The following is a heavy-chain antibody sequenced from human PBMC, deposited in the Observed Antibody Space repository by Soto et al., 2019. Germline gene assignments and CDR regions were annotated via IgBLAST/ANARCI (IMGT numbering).Heavy chain of an antibody. J-gene: IGHJ4*02. CDR1: AGSFSGYY. Sequence: SETLCLTCAVYAGSFSGYYWSWIRQPPGKGLEWIGEINHSGSTNYNPSLKSRVTISVDTSKNQFSLKLSSVTAADTAVYYCGRRVGGFDYWGQGTLVTVSS. D-gene: IGHD3-10*01. V-gene: IGHV4-34*01. CDR3: GRRVGGFDY. CDR2: INHSGST.